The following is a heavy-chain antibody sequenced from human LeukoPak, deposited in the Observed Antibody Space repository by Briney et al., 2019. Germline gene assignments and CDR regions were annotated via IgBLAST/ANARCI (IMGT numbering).Heavy chain of an antibody. D-gene: IGHD1-7*01. Sequence: SETLSLTCTVSGDSISTYYWTRIRQSPGKGLVWIGYIYYSGSANYNPSLKSRVTISVDTSKNHFSLKLISVTVADTPIYYCGSANYHPSINSRLTLSVHPSNSHPSLKLISLTLAEPSISYRARGHGATVPQGAKNWFDPWGQGTRVTVSS. J-gene: IGHJ5*02. CDR1: GDSISTYY. CDR3: GSANYHPSINSRLTLSVHPSNSHPSLKLISLTLAEPSISYRARGHGATVPQGAKNWFDP. CDR2: IYYSGSA. V-gene: IGHV4-59*12.